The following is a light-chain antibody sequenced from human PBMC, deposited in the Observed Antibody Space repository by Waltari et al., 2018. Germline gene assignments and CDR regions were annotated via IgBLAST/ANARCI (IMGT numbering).Light chain of an antibody. CDR2: AAT. J-gene: IGKJ2*03. V-gene: IGKV1-17*01. CDR1: QGMSSY. Sequence: DIQMTQSPSSLSASVGDTVTITCRASQGMSSYLNWFQQKPGKAPQLLIYAATTLQSGVPSRLSGYGAGADFTLTISSLQPEDFASYYCLQHNSFPYSFGQGTKLEIK. CDR3: LQHNSFPYS.